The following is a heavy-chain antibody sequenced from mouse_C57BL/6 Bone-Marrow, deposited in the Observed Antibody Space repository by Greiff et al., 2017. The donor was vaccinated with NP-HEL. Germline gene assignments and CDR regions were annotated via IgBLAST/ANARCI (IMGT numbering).Heavy chain of an antibody. Sequence: VQLQQSGSELRSPGSSVKLSCKDFDSEVFPIAYMSWVRQKPGHGFEWIGGILPSIGRTIYGEKFEDKATLDADTLSNTAYLELNSLTSEDSAIYYCARSEPFYYDYDYAMDYWGQGTSVTVSS. D-gene: IGHD2-4*01. J-gene: IGHJ4*01. V-gene: IGHV15-2*01. CDR2: ILPSIGRT. CDR1: DSEVFPIAY. CDR3: ARSEPFYYDYDYAMDY.